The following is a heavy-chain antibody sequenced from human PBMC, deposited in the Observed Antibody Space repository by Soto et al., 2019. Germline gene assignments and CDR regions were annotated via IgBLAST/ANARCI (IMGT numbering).Heavy chain of an antibody. CDR2: ISGSGGST. V-gene: IGHV3-23*01. CDR3: ARIVGYTDGIFDY. Sequence: GGSLRLSCAASGFTFRVYTMGWVRQAPGKGLEWVSAISGSGGSTYYADSVKGRFAISRDNSRNTLYLQMNSLRAEDTAVYYCARIVGYTDGIFDYWGLGTLVTVSS. J-gene: IGHJ4*02. CDR1: GFTFRVYT. D-gene: IGHD2-21*01.